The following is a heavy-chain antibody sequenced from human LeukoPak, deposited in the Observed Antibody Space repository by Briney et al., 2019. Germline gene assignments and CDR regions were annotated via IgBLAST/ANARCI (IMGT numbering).Heavy chain of an antibody. J-gene: IGHJ5*02. CDR2: INHSGST. V-gene: IGHV4-34*01. Sequence: LETLSLTCAVYGGSFSGYYWSWIRQPPGKGLEWIGGINHSGSTNYNPSLKSRVTISVDTSKNQFSLKLSSVTAADTAAYYCARGRRRGWFDPWGQGTLVTVSS. CDR1: GGSFSGYY. CDR3: ARGRRRGWFDP.